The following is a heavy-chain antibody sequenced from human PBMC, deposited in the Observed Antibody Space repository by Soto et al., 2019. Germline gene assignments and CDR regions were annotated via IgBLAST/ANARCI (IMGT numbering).Heavy chain of an antibody. CDR1: GFTFSSYA. CDR2: ISGSGGST. V-gene: IGHV3-23*01. J-gene: IGHJ6*02. CDR3: AKDRGLAESGRWSHYFYGMDV. D-gene: IGHD1-26*01. Sequence: GGSLRLSCAASGFTFSSYAMSWVRQAPGKGLGWVSAISGSGGSTYYADSVKGRFTISRDNSKNTLFLEMNSLRSEDTAVYYCAKDRGLAESGRWSHYFYGMDVWGQGTTVTVS.